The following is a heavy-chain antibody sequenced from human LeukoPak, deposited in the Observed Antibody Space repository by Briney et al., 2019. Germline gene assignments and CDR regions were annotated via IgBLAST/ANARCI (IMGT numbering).Heavy chain of an antibody. J-gene: IGHJ5*02. D-gene: IGHD1-26*01. Sequence: ESGPTLVKPTQTLTLTCTFSGFSLSTSGLGVGWIRQPPGKALEWLALIYWGDDKRYSPSLKTRLTITKDTSKNQVVLTMTNMDPVDTATYYCAHREVGATWFDPWGQGTLVTVSS. V-gene: IGHV2-5*02. CDR2: IYWGDDK. CDR3: AHREVGATWFDP. CDR1: GFSLSTSGLG.